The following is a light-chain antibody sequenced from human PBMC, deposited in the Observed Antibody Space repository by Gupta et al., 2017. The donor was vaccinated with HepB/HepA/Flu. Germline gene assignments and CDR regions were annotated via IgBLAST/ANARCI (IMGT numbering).Light chain of an antibody. CDR1: SSNIGSNT. CDR2: SNN. Sequence: HSVLTQPPSPSVTPAQRVTISCSGSSSNIGSNTVNWYQQLPGTAPKHLIYSNNQRPSGVPDRCSGSKSGTSASLAISGLQSEDEADYYCAAWDDSRNGGYVFGTGTKVTVL. CDR3: AAWDDSRNGGYV. V-gene: IGLV1-44*01. J-gene: IGLJ1*01.